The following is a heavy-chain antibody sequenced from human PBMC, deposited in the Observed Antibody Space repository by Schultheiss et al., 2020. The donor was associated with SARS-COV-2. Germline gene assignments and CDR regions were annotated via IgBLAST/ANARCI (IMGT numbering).Heavy chain of an antibody. CDR2: ISYDGSNK. CDR1: GFTFSSYG. V-gene: IGHV3-30*03. D-gene: IGHD6-13*01. J-gene: IGHJ5*02. CDR3: ARDRSAAAGRANWFDP. Sequence: GGSLRLSCAASGFTFSSYGMHWVRQAPGKGLEWVAVISYDGSNKYYADSVKGRFTISRDNSKNTLYLQMNSLRAEDTAVYYCARDRSAAAGRANWFDPWGQGTLVTVSS.